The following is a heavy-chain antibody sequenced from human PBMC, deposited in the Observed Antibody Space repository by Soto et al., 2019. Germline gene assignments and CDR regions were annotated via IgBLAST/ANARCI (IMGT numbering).Heavy chain of an antibody. CDR3: ARASCSSTACYIPDYFDY. CDR2: ITRYSDYV. CDR1: GFTFSDFS. D-gene: IGHD2-2*02. J-gene: IGHJ4*02. V-gene: IGHV3-21*01. Sequence: GGSLRLSCTASGFTFSDFSLVWVRQGPQKGLEWVASITRYSDYVYYAESVEGRFTISRDNAKNTLFLHMDDLRAEDTAMYFCARASCSSTACYIPDYFDYWGQGTMVTVSS.